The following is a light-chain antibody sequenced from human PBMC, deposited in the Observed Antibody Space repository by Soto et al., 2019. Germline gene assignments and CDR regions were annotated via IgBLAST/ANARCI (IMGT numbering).Light chain of an antibody. J-gene: IGLJ1*01. CDR2: EVS. Sequence: QSVLTQPASVSGSPGQSITISCTGTSSDVGGYNFVSWYQQHPGKAPKLMIFEVSYRPSGVSNRFSGSKSGNTASLTISGLRAEDEADYYCSSYTSNTTRVFGTGTKLTVL. V-gene: IGLV2-14*01. CDR1: SSDVGGYNF. CDR3: SSYTSNTTRV.